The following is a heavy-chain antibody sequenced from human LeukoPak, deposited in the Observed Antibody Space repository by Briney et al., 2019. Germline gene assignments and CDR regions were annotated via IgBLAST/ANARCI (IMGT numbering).Heavy chain of an antibody. Sequence: GGSLRLSCAASGFTFSSYSMNWVRQAPGKGLEWVSSISSSSYIYYADSVKGRFTISRDNAKNSLYLQMNSLRAEDTAVYYCARLGDYYDSSGSGGGFDYWGQGTLVTVSS. J-gene: IGHJ4*02. CDR2: ISSSSYI. CDR3: ARLGDYYDSSGSGGGFDY. D-gene: IGHD3-22*01. CDR1: GFTFSSYS. V-gene: IGHV3-21*01.